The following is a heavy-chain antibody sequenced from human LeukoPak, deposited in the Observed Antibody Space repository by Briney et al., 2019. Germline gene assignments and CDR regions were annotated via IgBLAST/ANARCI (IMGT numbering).Heavy chain of an antibody. Sequence: GGSLRLWGAASGFTCSSCWMHWVRQAPVKGLVSVSRINSDGSSTSYADSVKGRFTISRDNAKNTLYLKMTSLRAEDTAVYYCARVGCSSTSCYRVYYFDYWGQGTLVTVSS. D-gene: IGHD2-2*01. CDR2: INSDGSST. J-gene: IGHJ4*02. V-gene: IGHV3-74*01. CDR1: GFTCSSCW. CDR3: ARVGCSSTSCYRVYYFDY.